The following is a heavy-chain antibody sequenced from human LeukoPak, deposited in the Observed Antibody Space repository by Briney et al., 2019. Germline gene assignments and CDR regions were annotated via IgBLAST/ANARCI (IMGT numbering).Heavy chain of an antibody. CDR3: ARDGSMGGGRYYDSSGYYRDAFDI. D-gene: IGHD3-22*01. J-gene: IGHJ3*02. CDR2: INPSGGST. Sequence: ASVKVSCKASGYTFTSYYMHWVRQAPGQGLEWMGIINPSGGSTRYAQKFQGRVTMTRDTSTSTVYMELSSLRSEDTAVYYCARDGSMGGGRYYDSSGYYRDAFDIWGQGTMVTVSS. CDR1: GYTFTSYY. V-gene: IGHV1-46*01.